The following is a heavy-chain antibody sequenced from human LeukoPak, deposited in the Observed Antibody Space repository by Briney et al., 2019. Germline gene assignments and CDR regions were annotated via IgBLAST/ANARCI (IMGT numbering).Heavy chain of an antibody. D-gene: IGHD6-19*01. CDR3: ARTFRQWLVGGIDY. J-gene: IGHJ4*02. CDR1: GFTFSSYW. CDR2: INRDGSST. Sequence: PGGSLRLSCAASGFTFSSYWMHWVRQAPGKGLVWVSRINRDGSSTSYADSVKGRFTISRDNAKNTLYLQMNSLRAEDTAVYYCARTFRQWLVGGIDYWGQGTLVTVSS. V-gene: IGHV3-74*01.